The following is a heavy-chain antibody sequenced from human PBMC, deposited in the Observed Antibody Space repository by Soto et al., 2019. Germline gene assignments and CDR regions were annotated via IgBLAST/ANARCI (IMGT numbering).Heavy chain of an antibody. CDR1: GFTFISYA. D-gene: IGHD3-16*02. Sequence: GGSLRLSYAASGFTFISYAISWVRQAPGKGLEWVSAISGSGGSTYYADSVKGRFTISRDNSKNTLYLQMNSLRAEDTAVYYCAKGSYYDYVWGSYRHHYFDYWGQGTLVTVSS. V-gene: IGHV3-23*01. CDR2: ISGSGGST. J-gene: IGHJ4*02. CDR3: AKGSYYDYVWGSYRHHYFDY.